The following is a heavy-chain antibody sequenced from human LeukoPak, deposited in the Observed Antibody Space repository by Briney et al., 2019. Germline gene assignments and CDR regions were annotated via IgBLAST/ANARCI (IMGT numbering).Heavy chain of an antibody. CDR1: GFTVSSNY. D-gene: IGHD3-16*01. CDR3: ARGGEQGPGSFNI. J-gene: IGHJ3*02. CDR2: IYSGGST. Sequence: GGSLRLSCAASGFTVSSNYMSWVRQAPGKGLEWVSVIYSGGSTYYADSVKSRFTISRHNSKNTLYLQMNSRRAEDTAVYYCARGGEQGPGSFNIWGQGTMVTVSA. V-gene: IGHV3-53*04.